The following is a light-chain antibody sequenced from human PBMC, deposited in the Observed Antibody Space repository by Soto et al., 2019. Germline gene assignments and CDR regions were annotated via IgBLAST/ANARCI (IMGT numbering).Light chain of an antibody. CDR2: GAS. CDR3: HQYDSSPVT. V-gene: IGKV3-20*01. Sequence: EIVLTQSPGTLSLSPGERATLSCRASQSVSISFLAWYQQKPGQAPRLLIYGASSRATGIPDRFSGSGSGTDFTLTISRLEPEDFAVYYCHQYDSSPVTFGQGTKVEIK. CDR1: QSVSISF. J-gene: IGKJ1*01.